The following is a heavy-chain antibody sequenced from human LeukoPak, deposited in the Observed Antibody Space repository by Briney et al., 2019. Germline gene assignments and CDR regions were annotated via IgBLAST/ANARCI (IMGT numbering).Heavy chain of an antibody. V-gene: IGHV3-23*01. CDR3: AKKGGFGVVIDPYYYYGMDV. Sequence: GGSLRLSCAASGFTFNSYAMSWVRQAPWERLQWVSGISDSGGNTYYADSVRGRFTISRDNSKNTLYLQMNSLRAEDTAVYYCAKKGGFGVVIDPYYYYGMDVWGQGTTVTVSS. CDR2: ISDSGGNT. J-gene: IGHJ6*02. CDR1: GFTFNSYA. D-gene: IGHD3-3*01.